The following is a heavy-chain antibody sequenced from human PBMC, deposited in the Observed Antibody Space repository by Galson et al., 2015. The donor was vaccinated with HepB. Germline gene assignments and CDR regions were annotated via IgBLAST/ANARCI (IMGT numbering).Heavy chain of an antibody. D-gene: IGHD3-10*01. J-gene: IGHJ5*02. CDR1: GFTFRTYS. CDR2: ISNTGNYI. V-gene: IGHV3-21*01. CDR3: AREMYGSGHTSWLDP. Sequence: SLRLSCAVSGFTFRTYSMNWVRQAPGSGLEWVSFISNTGNYIEYADSVKGRFIMSRDNAENALYLQMNSLRAEDTAVYYCAREMYGSGHTSWLDPWGQGTLVTVSS.